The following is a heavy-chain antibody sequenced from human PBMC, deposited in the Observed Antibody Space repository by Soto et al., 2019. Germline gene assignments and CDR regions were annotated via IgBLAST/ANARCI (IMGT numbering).Heavy chain of an antibody. CDR1: GGSFSGYY. CDR3: ARGRGIVPAAMEIYYYYYMDV. D-gene: IGHD2-2*01. Sequence: SETLSLTCAVYGGSFSGYYWSWIRQPPGKGLEWIGEINHSGSTNYNPSLKSRVTISVDTSKNQFSLKLSSVTAADTAVYYCARGRGIVPAAMEIYYYYYMDVWGKGTTVTVSS. CDR2: INHSGST. J-gene: IGHJ6*03. V-gene: IGHV4-34*01.